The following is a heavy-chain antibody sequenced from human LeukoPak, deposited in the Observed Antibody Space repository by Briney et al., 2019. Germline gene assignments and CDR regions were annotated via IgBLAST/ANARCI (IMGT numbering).Heavy chain of an antibody. CDR2: INPSGCGT. Sequence: ASVKGSCRASGYTFTSDYMHWVRQAPGQGLEWMGIINPSGCGTSYAQKFQGRVTMTRDTSTSTVYMELSSLRSEDTAVYYCARDSIFLEKPHYSGSGSPKLYFDYWGQGTLVTVSS. CDR1: GYTFTSDY. CDR3: ARDSIFLEKPHYSGSGSPKLYFDY. V-gene: IGHV1-46*01. J-gene: IGHJ4*02. D-gene: IGHD3-10*01.